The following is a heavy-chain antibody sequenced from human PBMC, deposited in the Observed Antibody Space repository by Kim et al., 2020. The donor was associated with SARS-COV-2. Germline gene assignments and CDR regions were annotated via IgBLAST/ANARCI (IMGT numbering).Heavy chain of an antibody. Sequence: ASVKVSCKASGYTFTGYYMHWVRQAPGQGLEWMGRINPNSGGTNYAQKFQGRVTMTRDTSISTAYMELSRLRSDDTAVYYCARDGEYYYGSGSYPTGGMDVCGQGTTVTVSS. CDR2: INPNSGGT. D-gene: IGHD3-10*01. V-gene: IGHV1-2*06. CDR3: ARDGEYYYGSGSYPTGGMDV. CDR1: GYTFTGYY. J-gene: IGHJ6*02.